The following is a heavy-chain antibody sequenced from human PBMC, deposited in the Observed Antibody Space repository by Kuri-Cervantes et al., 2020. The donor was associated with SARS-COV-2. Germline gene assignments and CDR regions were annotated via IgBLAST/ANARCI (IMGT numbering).Heavy chain of an antibody. V-gene: IGHV1-69*06. D-gene: IGHD2-2*01. CDR2: IIPIFGTA. Sequence: SVKVSCKASGGTFSSYAISWVRQAPGQGFEWMGGIIPIFGTANYAQKFQGRVTITADKSTSTAYMELSSLRSEDTAVYYCARDRNVVEPVSSAADRAALRGRSPKYCDAMDVWGQGTTVTVSS. J-gene: IGHJ6*02. CDR1: GGTFSSYA. CDR3: ARDRNVVEPVSSAADRAALRGRSPKYCDAMDV.